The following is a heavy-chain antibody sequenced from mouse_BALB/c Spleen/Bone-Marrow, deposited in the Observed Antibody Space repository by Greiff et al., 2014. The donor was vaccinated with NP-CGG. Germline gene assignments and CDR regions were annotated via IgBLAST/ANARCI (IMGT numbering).Heavy chain of an antibody. D-gene: IGHD2-4*01. V-gene: IGHV14-3*02. J-gene: IGHJ3*01. Sequence: EVQLQQSGAELVKPGASVKLSCTASGFNIKDNYMNWVKQRPEQGLEWIGRIDPANGNTKYDPKFKGKATITTDTSSNTAYLQLSSLTSEDAAVFYCARRTHYYYDGAWFAYWGQGTLVTVSA. CDR2: IDPANGNT. CDR3: ARRTHYYYDGAWFAY. CDR1: GFNIKDNY.